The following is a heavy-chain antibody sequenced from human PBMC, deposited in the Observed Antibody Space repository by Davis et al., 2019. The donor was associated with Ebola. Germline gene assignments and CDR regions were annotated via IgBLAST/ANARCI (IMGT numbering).Heavy chain of an antibody. CDR2: INPNNGDR. CDR3: ARGGVERIASRWWFDP. CDR1: GYTFTGYY. D-gene: IGHD6-6*01. Sequence: ASVKVSCKASGYTFTGYYIHWVRQAPGHGLEWLGWINPNNGDRNHAQKFKGRVSLTRDTTSSTAYMELSRLTSDDTAVYYCARGGVERIASRWWFDPWGQGTLVTVSS. V-gene: IGHV1-2*02. J-gene: IGHJ5*02.